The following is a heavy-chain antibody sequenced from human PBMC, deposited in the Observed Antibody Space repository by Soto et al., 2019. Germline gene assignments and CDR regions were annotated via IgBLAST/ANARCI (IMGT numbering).Heavy chain of an antibody. CDR1: GYSFTSYW. V-gene: IGHV5-51*01. D-gene: IGHD3-22*01. J-gene: IGHJ3*02. CDR3: ARTGGMRVRAFDS. CDR2: IYPGDSDT. Sequence: PWESLKISCRGCGYSFTSYWMDWVRQMPGKSLEWMGIIYPGDSDTRYSPSFQGQVTISRDNAKNTLYLQMNSLRAEDTAVYYCARTGGMRVRAFDSWGQGTMVTVSS.